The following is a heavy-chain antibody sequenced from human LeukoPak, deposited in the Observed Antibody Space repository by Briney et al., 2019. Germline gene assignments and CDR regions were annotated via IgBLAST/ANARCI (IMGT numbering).Heavy chain of an antibody. CDR2: ISSSSSYI. J-gene: IGHJ4*02. Sequence: GGSLRLSCAASGFPFSSYSMNWVRQAPGKGLEWVSSISSSSSYIYYADSVKGRFTISRDNAKNSLYLQMNSLRAEDTAVYYCARGEQLVFDYWGQGTLVTVSS. CDR1: GFPFSSYS. CDR3: ARGEQLVFDY. V-gene: IGHV3-21*01. D-gene: IGHD6-13*01.